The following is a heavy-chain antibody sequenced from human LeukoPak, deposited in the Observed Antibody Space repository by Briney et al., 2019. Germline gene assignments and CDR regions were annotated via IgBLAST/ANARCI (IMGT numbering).Heavy chain of an antibody. D-gene: IGHD2-21*01. Sequence: GGSLRLSCAASGFTFSTYGMSWVRQAPGHGLEWVSSISGSGYTIDYADSVKGRFTISRDNSKNTLYLQLNSLRAEDTALYFCAKDRCGAFCGGDWGQGTLVTVSS. J-gene: IGHJ4*02. V-gene: IGHV3-23*01. CDR3: AKDRCGAFCGGD. CDR1: GFTFSTYG. CDR2: ISGSGYTI.